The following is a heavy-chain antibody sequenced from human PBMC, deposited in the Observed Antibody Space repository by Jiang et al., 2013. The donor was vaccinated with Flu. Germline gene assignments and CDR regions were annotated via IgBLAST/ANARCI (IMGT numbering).Heavy chain of an antibody. J-gene: IGHJ4*02. CDR2: IYYSGGT. CDR1: GGSIRSSDYY. CDR3: ARAEKYSGFELPYFVY. Sequence: KPSETLSLTCTVSGGSIRSSDYYWVWIRQSPGKGLEWIGSIYYSGGTYYNPSLKSRVALSVDTSKNHFSLKLTFVTAADTAVYYCARAEKYSGFELPYFVYWGQGILVTVSS. D-gene: IGHD5-12*01. V-gene: IGHV4-39*07.